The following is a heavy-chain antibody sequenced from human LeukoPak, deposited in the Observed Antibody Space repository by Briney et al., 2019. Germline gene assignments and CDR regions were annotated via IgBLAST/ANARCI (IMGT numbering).Heavy chain of an antibody. J-gene: IGHJ4*02. CDR3: ARGGYGMTVAQFDY. Sequence: SQTLSLTCGISGDSVSNNRATWNWLRQTPSRGLEWLGRTYYRSKWYNDYAVSVKSRPTINPDTSKNQFSLQLDSVTPEDTAVYYCARGGYGMTVAQFDYWGQGTLVTVSS. CDR2: TYYRSKWYN. CDR1: GDSVSNNRAT. D-gene: IGHD6-19*01. V-gene: IGHV6-1*01.